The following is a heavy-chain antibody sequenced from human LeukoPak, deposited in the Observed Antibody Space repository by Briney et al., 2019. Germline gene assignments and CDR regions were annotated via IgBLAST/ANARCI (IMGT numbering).Heavy chain of an antibody. D-gene: IGHD1-26*01. J-gene: IGHJ5*02. CDR3: ARGRFVGATCWFDP. CDR1: GYTFTSYD. CDR2: MNPNSGNT. Sequence: GASVKVSCKASGYTFTSYDINWVRQATRQGLEWMGWMNPNSGNTGYAQRFQGRVTITRNTSISTAYMELSSLRSEDTAVYYCARGRFVGATCWFDPWGQGTLVTVSS. V-gene: IGHV1-8*03.